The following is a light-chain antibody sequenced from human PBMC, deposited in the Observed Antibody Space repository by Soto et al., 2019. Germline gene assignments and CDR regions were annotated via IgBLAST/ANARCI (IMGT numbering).Light chain of an antibody. CDR2: GAS. J-gene: IGKJ1*01. CDR3: QQYGSSSWT. CDR1: QSVSSSY. Sequence: EIVLTQSPGTLSLSPGGRATLSCRASQSVSSSYLAWYQQQPGQAPRLLIYGASSRATGIPDRFSGSGSGTDFTLTISRLEPEDFAVYYCQQYGSSSWTFGQGTKVDIK. V-gene: IGKV3-20*01.